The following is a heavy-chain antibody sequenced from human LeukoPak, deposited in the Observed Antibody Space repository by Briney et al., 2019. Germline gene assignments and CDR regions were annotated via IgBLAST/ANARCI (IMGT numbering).Heavy chain of an antibody. D-gene: IGHD2-15*01. V-gene: IGHV1-2*02. J-gene: IGHJ4*02. CDR3: ATGGYCSGGSCYSRPLDY. CDR2: INPNSGGT. Sequence: ASVKVSSKASVYTFTGYYMHWVRQAPGQGLEWMGWINPNSGGTNYAQKFQGRVTMTRDTSISTAYMELSRLRSDDTAVYYCATGGYCSGGSCYSRPLDYWGQGTLVTVSS. CDR1: VYTFTGYY.